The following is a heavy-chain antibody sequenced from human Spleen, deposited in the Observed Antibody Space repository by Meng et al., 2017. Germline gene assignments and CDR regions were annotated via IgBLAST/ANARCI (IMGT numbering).Heavy chain of an antibody. CDR2: IIPIFGTT. V-gene: IGHV1-69*13. Sequence: SVKVSCKASGGSFSSYAFSWVRQAPGQGLEWMGRIIPIFGTTNYAQKFQGRVTLTADESTSTAYMELSSLRSEETAVYYCARGGNGDFSIVGVTTSFAYWGQGTLVTVSS. CDR1: GGSFSSYA. CDR3: ARGGNGDFSIVGVTTSFAY. D-gene: IGHD1-26*01. J-gene: IGHJ4*02.